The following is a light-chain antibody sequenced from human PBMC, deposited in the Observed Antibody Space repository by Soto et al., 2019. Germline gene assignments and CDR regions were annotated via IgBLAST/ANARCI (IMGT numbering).Light chain of an antibody. CDR3: QQRSNWPPFT. V-gene: IGKV3-11*01. CDR2: DAS. CDR1: QSVSSY. J-gene: IGKJ3*01. Sequence: EIVLTQSPATPSLSPGERATLSCRASQSVSSYLAWYQQKPGQAPRLLIYDASNRATGIPARFSGSGSGTDFTLTISSLEPEEFAVYYCQQRSNWPPFTFGPGPKVDIK.